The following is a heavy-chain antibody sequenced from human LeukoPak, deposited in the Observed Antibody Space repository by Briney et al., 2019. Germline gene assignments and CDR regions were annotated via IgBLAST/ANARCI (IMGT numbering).Heavy chain of an antibody. J-gene: IGHJ4*02. V-gene: IGHV3-23*01. CDR1: GFTFGSHA. D-gene: IGHD6-19*01. CDR3: AGSTVTLYSSGWY. Sequence: PGGSLRLSCEASGFTFGSHAMYWVRQAPGKGLEWVAGIFGSGGSPHYADSVKGRFTISRDNAKNSLYLQMDSLRAEDTAVYYCAGSTVTLYSSGWYWGQGTLVTVSS. CDR2: IFGSGGSP.